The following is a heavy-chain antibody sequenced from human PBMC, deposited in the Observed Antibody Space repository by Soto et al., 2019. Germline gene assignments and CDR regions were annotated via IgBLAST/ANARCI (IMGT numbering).Heavy chain of an antibody. CDR1: GGTFSSYA. CDR3: ASGRFYGSGSYYSSPYYYGMDV. V-gene: IGHV1-69*06. D-gene: IGHD3-10*01. J-gene: IGHJ6*02. Sequence: SVKVSCKASGGTFSSYAISWVRQAPGQGLEWMGGIIPIFGTANYAQKFQGRVTITADKSTSTAYMELSSLRSEDTAVYYCASGRFYGSGSYYSSPYYYGMDVWGQVSMVTLSS. CDR2: IIPIFGTA.